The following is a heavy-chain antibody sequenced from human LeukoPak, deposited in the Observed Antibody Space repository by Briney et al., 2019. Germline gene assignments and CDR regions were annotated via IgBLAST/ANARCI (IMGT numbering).Heavy chain of an antibody. J-gene: IGHJ4*02. V-gene: IGHV3-7*01. CDR2: IQQDGSEK. CDR1: GFTFNYYW. Sequence: GGSLRLSCAASGFTFNYYWLTWVRQAPGKGLEWVANIQQDGSEKYYVDSVKGRFIISRDNAKDSLYLQMNSLRAEDTAVNYCARVRKLRTRGVMDPLDYWGQGTLVTVSS. D-gene: IGHD3-10*01. CDR3: ARVRKLRTRGVMDPLDY.